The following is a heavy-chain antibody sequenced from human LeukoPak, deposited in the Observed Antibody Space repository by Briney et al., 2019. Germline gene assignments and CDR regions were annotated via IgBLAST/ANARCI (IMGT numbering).Heavy chain of an antibody. Sequence: GGSLRLSCAASGFTFSSYWMHWVRQVPGKGLVWVSRINSDGSSTNYADSVKGRFTISRDNAKNSLFLQMNSLRADDTAVYYCARVDFWSGYPLYYYYYMDVWGKGTTVTVSS. CDR1: GFTFSSYW. V-gene: IGHV3-74*01. CDR2: INSDGSST. CDR3: ARVDFWSGYPLYYYYYMDV. J-gene: IGHJ6*03. D-gene: IGHD3-3*01.